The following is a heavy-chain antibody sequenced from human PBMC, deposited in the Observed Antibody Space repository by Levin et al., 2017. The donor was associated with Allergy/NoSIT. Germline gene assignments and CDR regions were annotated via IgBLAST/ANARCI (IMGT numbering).Heavy chain of an antibody. J-gene: IGHJ6*02. V-gene: IGHV3-9*01. Sequence: LSLTCAASGFTFDDYAMHWVRQAPGKGLEWVSIIDWNSGNKDYADSVKGRFTISRDNAKNSVHLQMNSLRGEDTALYYCVKGFGATVPSGMDVWGPGTTVIVSS. CDR1: GFTFDDYA. CDR3: VKGFGATVPSGMDV. D-gene: IGHD1-26*01. CDR2: IDWNSGNK.